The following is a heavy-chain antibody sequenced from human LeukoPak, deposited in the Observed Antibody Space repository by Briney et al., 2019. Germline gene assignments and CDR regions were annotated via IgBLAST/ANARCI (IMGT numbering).Heavy chain of an antibody. CDR1: GGSTNSYY. J-gene: IGHJ4*02. V-gene: IGHV4-4*07. D-gene: IGHD4-11*01. Sequence: SETLSLTCTVSGGSTNSYYWSWIRQPAGKGLEWIGRIVTIGSTNYNPLLKSRVTISVDTSKNQFSLKLSSVTATDTAVYYCARSFSNGDIDYWGQGTLVTVSS. CDR3: ARSFSNGDIDY. CDR2: IVTIGST.